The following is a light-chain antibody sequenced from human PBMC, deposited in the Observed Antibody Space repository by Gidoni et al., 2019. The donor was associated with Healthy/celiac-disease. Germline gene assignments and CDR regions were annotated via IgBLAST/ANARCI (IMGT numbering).Light chain of an antibody. CDR1: SSDVGGYNY. CDR2: EVS. CDR3: SSYAGSNNLV. J-gene: IGLJ2*01. Sequence: QSALTQPPSASGSPGHSVTISCTGTSSDVGGYNYVSWYQQHPGKAPKLMIYEVSKRPAGVPDRFSGSKSDNTASLTVSGLQAEDEADYYCSSYAGSNNLVFGGGTKLTVL. V-gene: IGLV2-8*01.